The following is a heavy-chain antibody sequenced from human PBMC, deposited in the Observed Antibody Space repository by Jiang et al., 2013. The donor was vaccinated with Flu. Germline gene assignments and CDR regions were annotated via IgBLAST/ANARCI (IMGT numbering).Heavy chain of an antibody. CDR1: GFTFSSYW. D-gene: IGHD2-21*02. V-gene: IGHV3-49*04. Sequence: LVQPGGSLRLSCAASGFTFSSYWMSWVRQAPGKGLEWVGFIRGKAYGGTTEYAASVKGRFTISRDDSKSIAYLQMNSLKTEDTAVYYCTREEDCGGDCSDLEYDFDYWGQGTLVTVSS. J-gene: IGHJ4*02. CDR3: TREEDCGGDCSDLEYDFDY. CDR2: IRGKAYGGTT.